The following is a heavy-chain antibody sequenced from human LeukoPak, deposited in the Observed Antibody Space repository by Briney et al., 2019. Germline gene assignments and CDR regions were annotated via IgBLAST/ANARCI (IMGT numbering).Heavy chain of an antibody. CDR3: ARGLAAAGTAY. Sequence: GGSLRLSCAASGFTFDDYGMSWVRQAPGKGLEWVSGINWYGGSTGYADSVKGRLILSRDNAKNSLYLQMNSLRAEDTALYYCARGLAAAGTAYWGQGTLVTVSS. CDR1: GFTFDDYG. V-gene: IGHV3-20*04. CDR2: INWYGGST. D-gene: IGHD6-13*01. J-gene: IGHJ4*02.